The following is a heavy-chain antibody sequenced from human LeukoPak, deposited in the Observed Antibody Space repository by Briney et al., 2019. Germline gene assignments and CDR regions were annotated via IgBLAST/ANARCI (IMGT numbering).Heavy chain of an antibody. V-gene: IGHV1-69*02. Sequence: SVKVSCKASGGTFSSCTISWVRQAPGQGLEWMGRIIPILGIANYAQEFQGRVTITADKSTSTAYMELSSLRSEDTAVYYCARQATSIVGATTNWFDPWGQGTLVTVSS. D-gene: IGHD1-26*01. CDR2: IIPILGIA. J-gene: IGHJ5*02. CDR1: GGTFSSCT. CDR3: ARQATSIVGATTNWFDP.